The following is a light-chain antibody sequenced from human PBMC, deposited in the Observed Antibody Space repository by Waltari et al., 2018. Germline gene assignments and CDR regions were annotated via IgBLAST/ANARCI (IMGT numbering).Light chain of an antibody. Sequence: DIVVTQSPDSVAVSLGERATINCKSSQSVLYSSNNMNYLAWYQQKPGQPPRPLIYWAATRESGVRDRCSGSRSGTDFTLAINTLQAEDMAVYYCQQYYSTPPAFGQGTRVEI. V-gene: IGKV4-1*01. CDR2: WAA. CDR3: QQYYSTPPA. J-gene: IGKJ1*01. CDR1: QSVLYSSNNMNY.